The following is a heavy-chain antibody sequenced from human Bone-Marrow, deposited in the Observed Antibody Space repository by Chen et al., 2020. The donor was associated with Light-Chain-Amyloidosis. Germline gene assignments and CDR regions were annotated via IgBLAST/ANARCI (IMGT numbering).Heavy chain of an antibody. Sequence: QVQLVQSGAEVKKPGASVKVSCKASGYTFTDYNIHWLRQAPGRGLEWMGWIKPNGGGTYYAQKFQGRVTMTSDTSIRTVNMELSRLTFDDTAIYFCARNLGASHFDYWGQGTLVTASS. D-gene: IGHD1-26*01. CDR3: ARNLGASHFDY. CDR2: IKPNGGGT. J-gene: IGHJ4*02. V-gene: IGHV1-2*02. CDR1: GYTFTDYN.